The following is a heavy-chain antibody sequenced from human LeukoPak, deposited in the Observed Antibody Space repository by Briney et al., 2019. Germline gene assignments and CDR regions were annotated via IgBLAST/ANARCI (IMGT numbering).Heavy chain of an antibody. D-gene: IGHD3-9*01. CDR1: GFIFSNAW. CDR3: TTVYLTGEGNDY. J-gene: IGHJ4*02. V-gene: IGHV3-15*07. Sequence: GGSLRLSCAASGFIFSNAWMNWVRQDPGKGLEWVGRIKSKTDGGTTDYAAPVKGRFIISRDDSKNTLYLQMNSLKTEDTALYYCTTVYLTGEGNDYWGQGTLVTVSS. CDR2: IKSKTDGGTT.